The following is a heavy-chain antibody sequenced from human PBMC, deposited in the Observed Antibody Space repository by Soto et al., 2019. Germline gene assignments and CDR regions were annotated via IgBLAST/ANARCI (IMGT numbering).Heavy chain of an antibody. CDR1: GASVASSNW. CDR3: ATMPPPIEVTVLPIPT. Sequence: VQLLQAGLGLVKPSGTLSLSCTVSGASVASSNWWSWVRQSPGKGLEWLGDIFHVGISNYNPSLRARINISVDESKTQSSLTLKYVPAADTAVYYCATMPPPIEVTVLPIPTWGQGTLVTVSS. CDR2: IFHVGIS. J-gene: IGHJ5*02. D-gene: IGHD2-15*01. V-gene: IGHV4-4*02.